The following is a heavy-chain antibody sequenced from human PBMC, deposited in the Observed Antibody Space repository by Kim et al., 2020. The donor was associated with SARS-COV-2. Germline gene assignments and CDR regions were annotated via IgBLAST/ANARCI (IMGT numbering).Heavy chain of an antibody. Sequence: GGSLRLSCAASGFTFSSYGMHWVRQAPGKGLEWVAVIWYDGSNKYYADSVKGRFTISRDNSKNTLYLQMNSLRAEDTAVYYCAKDQGDKTFDYWGQGTLVTVSS. J-gene: IGHJ4*02. V-gene: IGHV3-33*06. CDR3: AKDQGDKTFDY. CDR1: GFTFSSYG. CDR2: IWYDGSNK. D-gene: IGHD3-16*01.